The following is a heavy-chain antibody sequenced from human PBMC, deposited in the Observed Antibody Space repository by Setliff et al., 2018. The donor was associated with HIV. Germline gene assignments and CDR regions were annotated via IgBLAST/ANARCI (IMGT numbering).Heavy chain of an antibody. Sequence: GESLRLSCAVSGFTFSHYAMHWVRQSPGKGLECVALIYYDGGSQYYADSVKGRFTISRDNSKNTLFLQMDRLRAEDTALYYCAKATGLGAAGKIDSWGQGTLVTVSS. CDR2: IYYDGGSQ. D-gene: IGHD6-13*01. J-gene: IGHJ4*02. V-gene: IGHV3-33*06. CDR3: AKATGLGAAGKIDS. CDR1: GFTFSHYA.